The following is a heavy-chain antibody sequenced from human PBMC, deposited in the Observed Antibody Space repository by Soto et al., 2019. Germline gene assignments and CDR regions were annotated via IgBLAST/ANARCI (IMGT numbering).Heavy chain of an antibody. CDR2: IYHSGST. J-gene: IGHJ6*02. D-gene: IGHD4-17*01. CDR1: GGSISSSNW. V-gene: IGHV4-4*02. Sequence: QVQLQESGPGLVKPSGTLSLTCAVSGGSISSSNWWSWVRQPPGKGLAWIGEIYHSGSTIYNPSLKSRVTIAVDKSKNQCSLKLSSVTAADTAVYYCARVDMTTNLDYYYCGMDVWGQGTTVTVSS. CDR3: ARVDMTTNLDYYYCGMDV.